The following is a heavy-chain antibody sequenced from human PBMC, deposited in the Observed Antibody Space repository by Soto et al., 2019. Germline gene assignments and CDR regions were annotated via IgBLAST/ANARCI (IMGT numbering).Heavy chain of an antibody. J-gene: IGHJ4*02. Sequence: ASETLSLTCTVSGGSISSYYWSWIRQPPGKGLEWIGYIYYSGSTNYNPSLKSRVTISVDTSKNQFSLKLSSVTAADTAVYYCAREHLSGYSRRKNYYFDYWGQGTLVTVSS. D-gene: IGHD5-12*01. V-gene: IGHV4-59*01. CDR3: AREHLSGYSRRKNYYFDY. CDR2: IYYSGST. CDR1: GGSISSYY.